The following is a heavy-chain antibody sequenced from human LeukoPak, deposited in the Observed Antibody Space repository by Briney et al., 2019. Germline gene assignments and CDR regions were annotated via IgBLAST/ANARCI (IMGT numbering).Heavy chain of an antibody. CDR3: ALQGVRGVSYYFDY. D-gene: IGHD3-10*01. V-gene: IGHV1-18*01. J-gene: IGHJ4*02. Sequence: ASVKVSCKASGYPFTTYGIDWVRQAPGQGLEWMGWISTYNGDTNYAQKFQGRVTITRDTSASTAYMELSSLRSEDTAVYYCALQGVRGVSYYFDYWGQGTLVTVSS. CDR2: ISTYNGDT. CDR1: GYPFTTYG.